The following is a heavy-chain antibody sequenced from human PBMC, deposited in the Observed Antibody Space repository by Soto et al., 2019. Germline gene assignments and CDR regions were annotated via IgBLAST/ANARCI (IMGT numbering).Heavy chain of an antibody. J-gene: IGHJ4*02. CDR1: SGSISSGGYY. Sequence: QVQLQESGPGLVKPSQTLSLTCTVSSGSISSGGYYWSWIRQHPGKGLEWIGYIYYSGSTYYHPYLKRRVIMSLDTSKNQLSLKLSSVTAADTAVYYCARSSGWHFDSWGPGALANGSS. D-gene: IGHD3-22*01. CDR2: IYYSGST. CDR3: ARSSGWHFDS. V-gene: IGHV4-31*03.